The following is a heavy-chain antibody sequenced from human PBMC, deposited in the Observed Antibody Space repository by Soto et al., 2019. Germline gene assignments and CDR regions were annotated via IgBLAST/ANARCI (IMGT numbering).Heavy chain of an antibody. J-gene: IGHJ4*02. CDR1: GFTFSSYA. V-gene: IGHV3-23*01. Sequence: EVQLLESGGGLVQPGGSLRLSCAASGFTFSSYAMNWVRQAPGKGLEWVSVISGSGGSTYYADSVKGRFTISRDNSKNTLYLQMNSLRAEDTAVYYCAKDRLGSSSQTNHDYWGQGTLVTVSS. CDR2: ISGSGGST. CDR3: AKDRLGSSSQTNHDY. D-gene: IGHD6-13*01.